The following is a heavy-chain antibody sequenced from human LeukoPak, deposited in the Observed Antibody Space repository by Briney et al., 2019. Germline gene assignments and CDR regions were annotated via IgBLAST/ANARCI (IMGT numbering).Heavy chain of an antibody. CDR2: IRRKANSYAT. Sequence: GGSLRLSCAASGFTFSGSAMHWVRQASGKGLEWVVRIRRKANSYATAYAASVKGRFTISRDDSKNTAYLQMNSLKTEDTAVYYCTRPSDYGWFGKLLSLDPWGQGTLVTVSS. CDR1: GFTFSGSA. J-gene: IGHJ5*02. CDR3: TRPSDYGWFGKLLSLDP. D-gene: IGHD3-10*01. V-gene: IGHV3-73*01.